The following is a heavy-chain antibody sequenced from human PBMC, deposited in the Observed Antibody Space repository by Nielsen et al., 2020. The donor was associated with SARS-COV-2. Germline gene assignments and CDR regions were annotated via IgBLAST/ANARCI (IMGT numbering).Heavy chain of an antibody. CDR1: GYTFTSYA. D-gene: IGHD3-3*01. J-gene: IGHJ4*02. Sequence: ASVKVSCKASGYTFTSYAMHWVRQAPGQRLEWMGWINDGNGNTKYSQKFQGRVTITRDTSASTAYMELSSLRSEDTAVYYCARDRYYDFWSGYRWDQTRVGPVDYWGQGTLVTVSS. V-gene: IGHV1-3*01. CDR3: ARDRYYDFWSGYRWDQTRVGPVDY. CDR2: INDGNGNT.